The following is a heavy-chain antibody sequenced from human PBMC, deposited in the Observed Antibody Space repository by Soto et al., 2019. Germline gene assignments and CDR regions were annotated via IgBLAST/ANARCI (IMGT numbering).Heavy chain of an antibody. D-gene: IGHD3-22*01. CDR3: AKAYYYDSSGYYSHFDY. J-gene: IGHJ4*02. Sequence: GGSLRLSCAASGFTFSSYAMSWVRQAPGKGLEWVSAISGSGGSTYYADSVKGRFTISRDNSKNTLYLQMNSLRAEDTAVYYCAKAYYYDSSGYYSHFDYWGQGTLVTVS. CDR2: ISGSGGST. CDR1: GFTFSSYA. V-gene: IGHV3-23*01.